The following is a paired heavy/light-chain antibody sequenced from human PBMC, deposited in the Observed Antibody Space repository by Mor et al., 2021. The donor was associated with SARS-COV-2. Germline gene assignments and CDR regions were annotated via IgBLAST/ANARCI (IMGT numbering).Light chain of an antibody. J-gene: IGLJ3*02. Sequence: SYELTQPPSVSVSPGQTARITCFGDGLPKQYAYWYQQKPGQAPVLVMFKDTERPSGIPERFSGSSSGTTVTLTISRVQAEDEADYYCQSADSSGNWVFGGGTKLTVL. CDR3: QSADSSGNWV. CDR2: KDT. V-gene: IGLV3-25*03. CDR1: GLPKQY.
Heavy chain of an antibody. CDR2: ISRSGDST. J-gene: IGHJ2*01. CDR3: AKVPHSSPLDGYCDL. D-gene: IGHD3-22*01. Sequence: EVQLLESGGGLVQPGGSLRLSCAASGFTLSSYAMSWVRQAPGKGLEWVSGISRSGDSTFYADSVKGRFSISRDNSKNTLFLQMNSLRAEDTAVYYCAKVPHSSPLDGYCDLWGRGTLVTVSS. V-gene: IGHV3-23*01. CDR1: GFTLSSYA.